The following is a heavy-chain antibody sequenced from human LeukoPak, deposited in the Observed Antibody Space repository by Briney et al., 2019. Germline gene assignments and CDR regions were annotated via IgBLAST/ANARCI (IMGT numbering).Heavy chain of an antibody. CDR1: GFTFSSFA. CDR2: VSRSGGRT. CDR3: ATCGDYEAYHFDY. D-gene: IGHD4-17*01. Sequence: GGSLRLSCAASGFTFSSFAVSWVRQAPGKGLEWVSAVSRSGGRTYYADSVKGRFTISRDNSKNTPYLQMHSLRAEDTAVYYCATCGDYEAYHFDYWGQGTLVTVSS. V-gene: IGHV3-23*01. J-gene: IGHJ4*02.